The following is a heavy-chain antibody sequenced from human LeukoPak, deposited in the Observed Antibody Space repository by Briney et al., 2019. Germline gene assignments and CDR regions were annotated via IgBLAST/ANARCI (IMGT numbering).Heavy chain of an antibody. CDR3: ARGGGDSFDY. V-gene: IGHV4-30-2*01. D-gene: IGHD4-17*01. CDR2: IYHSGST. Sequence: PSETLSFTCAVSGGSISSGGYSWSWIRQPPGKGLEWIGYIYHSGSTYYNPSLKSRVTISVDRSKNQFSLKLSSVTAADTAVYYCARGGGDSFDYWGQGTLVTVSS. J-gene: IGHJ4*02. CDR1: GGSISSGGYS.